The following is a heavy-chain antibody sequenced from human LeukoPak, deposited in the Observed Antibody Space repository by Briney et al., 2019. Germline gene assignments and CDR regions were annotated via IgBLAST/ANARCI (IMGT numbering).Heavy chain of an antibody. CDR3: ARGSLRELRYFAWLLSTYYFDY. CDR1: GFTFSSYW. Sequence: GGSLRLSCAASGFTFSSYWMSWVRQAPGKGLEWVANIKQDGSEKYYVDSVKGRFTISRDNAKNSPYLQMNSLRSEETAVYYCARGSLRELRYFAWLLSTYYFDYRGQGNLVTVSS. V-gene: IGHV3-7*01. CDR2: IKQDGSEK. D-gene: IGHD3-9*01. J-gene: IGHJ4*02.